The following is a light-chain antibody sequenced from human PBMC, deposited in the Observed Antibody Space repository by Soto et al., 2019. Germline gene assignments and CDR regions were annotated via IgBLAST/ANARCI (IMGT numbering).Light chain of an antibody. V-gene: IGKV4-1*01. Sequence: DIVMTQSPESLAVSLGERATINRKSSQSVLHSSNNKNYLAWYQQKPGQPPKLLIYWASTRESGVPDRFSGSGSGTDFTLTISSLQAEDVAVYYCQQYYSTPYTFGQGTKLEIK. CDR2: WAS. CDR1: QSVLHSSNNKNY. CDR3: QQYYSTPYT. J-gene: IGKJ2*01.